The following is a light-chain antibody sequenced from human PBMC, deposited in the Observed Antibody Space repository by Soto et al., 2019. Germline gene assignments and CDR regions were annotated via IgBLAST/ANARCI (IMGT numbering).Light chain of an antibody. Sequence: EIVLTQSPGTLSLSPGERATLSCRASQSVSRSFLAWYQQKPGQAPRLLIYGASSRATGIPDRFSGSGSGTDFTLTISRLEPEDFATYYCQQFNNYPPGFTFGPGTKVDIK. CDR2: GAS. J-gene: IGKJ3*01. V-gene: IGKV3-20*01. CDR1: QSVSRSF. CDR3: QQFNNYPPGFT.